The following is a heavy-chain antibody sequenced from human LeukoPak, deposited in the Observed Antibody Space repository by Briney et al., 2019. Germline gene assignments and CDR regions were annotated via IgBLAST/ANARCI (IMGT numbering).Heavy chain of an antibody. CDR1: GGSISSGGYY. J-gene: IGHJ4*02. CDR2: IYYSGST. Sequence: SETLSLTCTVSGGSISSGGYYWSWIRQHPGKGLEWVGYIYYSGSTYYNPSLKSRVTISVDTSKNQFSLKLSSVTAADTAVYYCASSEGNDGDYWGQGTLVTVSS. V-gene: IGHV4-31*03. CDR3: ASSEGNDGDY. D-gene: IGHD1-1*01.